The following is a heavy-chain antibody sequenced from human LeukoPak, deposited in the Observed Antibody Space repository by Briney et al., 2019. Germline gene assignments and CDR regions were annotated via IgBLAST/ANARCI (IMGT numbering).Heavy chain of an antibody. Sequence: TSETLSLTCAVYGGSFSGYYWSWIRQPPGKGLEWIGEISHRGSTNYNPSLKSPVTLSVDTSKNQFSLKLSSVTAADTAVYYCARGRYYGSGSYYNVGSLFDYWGQGTLVTVSS. D-gene: IGHD3-10*01. CDR2: ISHRGST. CDR3: ARGRYYGSGSYYNVGSLFDY. V-gene: IGHV4-34*01. CDR1: GGSFSGYY. J-gene: IGHJ4*02.